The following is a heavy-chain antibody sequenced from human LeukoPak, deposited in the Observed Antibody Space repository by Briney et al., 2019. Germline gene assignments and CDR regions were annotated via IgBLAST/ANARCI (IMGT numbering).Heavy chain of an antibody. J-gene: IGHJ4*02. CDR1: GGSFSGYY. CDR2: INHSGST. CDR3: AESRELDLYYFDY. Sequence: SETLSLTCAVYGGSFSGYYWSWIRQPPGKGLEWIGEINHSGSTNYNPSLKSRVTISVDTSKNQFSLKLSSVTAADTAVYYCAESRELDLYYFDYWGQGTLVTVSS. V-gene: IGHV4-34*01. D-gene: IGHD1-26*01.